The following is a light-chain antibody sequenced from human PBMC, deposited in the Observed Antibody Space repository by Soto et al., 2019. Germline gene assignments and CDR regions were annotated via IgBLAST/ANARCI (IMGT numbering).Light chain of an antibody. CDR1: SSDVGSYNL. CDR2: EGT. Sequence: QSALTQPASVSGSPGQSITISCTGTSSDVGSYNLVSWYQHHPGKAPKLMLYEGTKRPSGVSYRFSGSKTGNTASLTISGLQAEDEADYYCCSYAGSRTLVFGGGTKVTVL. J-gene: IGLJ2*01. CDR3: CSYAGSRTLV. V-gene: IGLV2-23*01.